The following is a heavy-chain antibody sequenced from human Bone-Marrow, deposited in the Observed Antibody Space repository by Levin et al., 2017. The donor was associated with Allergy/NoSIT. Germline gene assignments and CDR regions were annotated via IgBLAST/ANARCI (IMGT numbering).Heavy chain of an antibody. CDR2: ISTSGSTT. CDR1: GFTFSDYY. J-gene: IGHJ6*02. CDR3: ARDFRPKLSGPHRYGMDV. D-gene: IGHD2-15*01. Sequence: PGESLKISCAASGFTFSDYYMSWIRQAPGKGLEWVSYISTSGSTTYYADSVEGRFTISRDNAKNSVYLQMNSLRAEDTALYYCARDFRPKLSGPHRYGMDVWGQGTTVTVAS. V-gene: IGHV3-11*01.